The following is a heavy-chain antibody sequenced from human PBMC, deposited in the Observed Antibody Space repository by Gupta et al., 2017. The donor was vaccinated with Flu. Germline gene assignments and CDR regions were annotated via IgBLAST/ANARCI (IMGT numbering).Heavy chain of an antibody. D-gene: IGHD5-12*01. V-gene: IGHV3-23*01. CDR3: AKAGATILGGFDD. Sequence: ASGFTFSSYAMTWVRQAPGKGLEWVSIVTSSGSSTHFADSVKGRFTISRDNFKNTLYLQMNSLRAEDTAVYYCAKAGATILGGFDDWGQGTLVSVSS. CDR2: VTSSGSST. J-gene: IGHJ4*02. CDR1: GFTFSSYA.